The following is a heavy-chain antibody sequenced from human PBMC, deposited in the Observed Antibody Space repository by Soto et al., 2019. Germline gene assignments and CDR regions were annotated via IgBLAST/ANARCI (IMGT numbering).Heavy chain of an antibody. CDR3: VKVGGSSSPTDYWYFDL. V-gene: IGHV3-64D*08. D-gene: IGHD6-6*01. Sequence: GGSLRLSCSASGFTFSSYAMHWVRQAPGKGLEYVSAISSNGGSTYYADSVKGRFTISRDNSKNTLYLQMSSLRAEDTAVYYCVKVGGSSSPTDYWYFDLWGRGTLVTVSS. CDR2: ISSNGGST. J-gene: IGHJ2*01. CDR1: GFTFSSYA.